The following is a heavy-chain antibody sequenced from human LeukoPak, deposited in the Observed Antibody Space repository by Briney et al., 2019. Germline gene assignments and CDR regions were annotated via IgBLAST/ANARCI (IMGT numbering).Heavy chain of an antibody. D-gene: IGHD3-3*01. CDR3: ARLDNGGYVLRFLEWPGGSPTFDY. CDR2: IYPGDSDT. Sequence: GESLKISCKGSGYSFTSYWIGWVRQMPGKGLEWMGIIYPGDSDTRYSPSFQGQVTISADKSISTAYLQWSSLKASDTAMYYCARLDNGGYVLRFLEWPGGSPTFDYWGQGTLVTVSS. V-gene: IGHV5-51*01. J-gene: IGHJ4*02. CDR1: GYSFTSYW.